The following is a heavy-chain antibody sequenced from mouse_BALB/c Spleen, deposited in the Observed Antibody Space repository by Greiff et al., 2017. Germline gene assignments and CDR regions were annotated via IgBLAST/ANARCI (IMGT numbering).Heavy chain of an antibody. D-gene: IGHD2-4*01. CDR3: ASPSTMITTDYFDY. CDR1: GYTFSSYW. Sequence: QVQLKQSGAELMKPGASVKISCKATGYTFSSYWIEWVKQRPGHGLEWIGEILPGSGSTNYNEKFKGKATFTADTSSNTAYMQLSSLTSEDSAVYYCASPSTMITTDYFDYWGQGTTLTVSS. CDR2: ILPGSGST. V-gene: IGHV1-9*01. J-gene: IGHJ2*01.